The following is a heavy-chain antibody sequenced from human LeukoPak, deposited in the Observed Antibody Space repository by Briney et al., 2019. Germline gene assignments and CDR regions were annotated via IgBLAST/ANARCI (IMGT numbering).Heavy chain of an antibody. CDR2: IKQDGSEK. CDR3: ASTQTFDY. V-gene: IGHV3-7*05. Sequence: GGSLRLSCAASGFTFSNYWMSWVRQAPGKGLEWVANIKQDGSEKYYADSVKGRFTISRDNAKSSLYLQLNSLRVEDTAVYHCASTQTFDYWGQGALVTVSS. J-gene: IGHJ4*02. CDR1: GFTFSNYW.